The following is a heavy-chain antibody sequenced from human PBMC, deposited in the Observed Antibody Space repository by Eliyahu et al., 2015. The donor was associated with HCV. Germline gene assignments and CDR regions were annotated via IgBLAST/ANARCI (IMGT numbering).Heavy chain of an antibody. J-gene: IGHJ4*02. CDR3: AGDEYCGGDCYWS. CDR2: ISSSGTA. CDR1: CASISSGNYY. V-gene: IGHV4-61*02. D-gene: IGHD2-21*02. Sequence: QVQLQESGPGLVKPSQTLSLTCTVSCASISSGNYYWXWIRQPAGKGLEWIGRISSSGTASSNPSLKSHVTLSLDTSKNQFSLRLSSVTAADTAVYYCAGDEYCGGDCYWSWGQGTLVTVSS.